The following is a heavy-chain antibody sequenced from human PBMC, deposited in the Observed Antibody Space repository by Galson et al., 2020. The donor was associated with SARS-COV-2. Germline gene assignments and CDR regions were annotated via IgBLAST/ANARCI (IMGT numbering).Heavy chain of an antibody. V-gene: IGHV3-7*05. J-gene: IGHJ6*02. D-gene: IGHD4-17*01. CDR2: IKQDGSEK. CDR1: GFTFSSYW. CDR3: AGTVTPYYQGMVV. Sequence: TGGSLRLSCAASGFTFSSYWMSWVRQAPGKGLEWVANIKQDGSEKYYVDSVKGRFTISRDNAKNSLYLQMNSLRAEDTAVYYCAGTVTPYYQGMVVWGQGTTVTVSS.